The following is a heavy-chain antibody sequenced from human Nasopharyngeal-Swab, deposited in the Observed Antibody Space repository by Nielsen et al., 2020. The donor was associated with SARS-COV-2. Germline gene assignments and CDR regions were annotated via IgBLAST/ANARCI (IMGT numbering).Heavy chain of an antibody. CDR3: ARDRITMVRGVISLTNWFDP. D-gene: IGHD3-10*01. V-gene: IGHV1-46*01. J-gene: IGHJ5*02. Sequence: ASVKVSCKASGYTFTSYYMHWVRQAPGQGLEWMGIINPSGGSTSYAQKFQGRVTMTRDTSTSTVYMELSSLRSEDTAAYYCARDRITMVRGVISLTNWFDPWGQGTLVTVSS. CDR1: GYTFTSYY. CDR2: INPSGGST.